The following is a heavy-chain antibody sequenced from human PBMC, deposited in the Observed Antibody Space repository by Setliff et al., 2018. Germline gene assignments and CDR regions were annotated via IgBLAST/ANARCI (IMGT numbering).Heavy chain of an antibody. CDR1: GFTFSTYW. Sequence: GGSLRLSCEASGFTFSTYWMSWVRQAPGKGLEWVANIKQDGSEKYYADSVKGRFTISRDNAKNSLYLQMNSLRAEDTAVYYCARGLRTYYFDYWGQGTLVTVSS. V-gene: IGHV3-7*01. CDR2: IKQDGSEK. CDR3: ARGLRTYYFDY. J-gene: IGHJ4*02. D-gene: IGHD5-12*01.